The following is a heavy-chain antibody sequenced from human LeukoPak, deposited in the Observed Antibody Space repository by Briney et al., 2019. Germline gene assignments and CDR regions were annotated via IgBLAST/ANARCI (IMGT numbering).Heavy chain of an antibody. CDR2: INPNSGGT. CDR1: GYTFTGYY. V-gene: IGHV1-2*02. D-gene: IGHD3-22*01. CDR3: ARGGYYYDSSGYYQFDC. Sequence: GASVKVSCKASGYTFTGYYMHWVRQAPGQGLEWMGWINPNSGGTNYAQKFQGRVTMTRDTSISTAYMELSRLRSDDTAVYYCARGGYYYDSSGYYQFDCWGQGTLVTVSS. J-gene: IGHJ4*02.